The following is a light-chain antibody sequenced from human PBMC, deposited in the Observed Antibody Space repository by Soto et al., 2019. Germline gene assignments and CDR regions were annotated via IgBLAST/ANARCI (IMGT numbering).Light chain of an antibody. Sequence: IHMTQSPSSLSSSKRDRVRITCRASQSISSYLNWYQQKPGKAPKLLIYAASSLQSGVPSRFSGSGSGTDFTLTISSLQPEDFATYYCQQSYSTPRFTFGQGTRLEIK. CDR3: QQSYSTPRFT. V-gene: IGKV1-39*01. J-gene: IGKJ5*01. CDR2: AAS. CDR1: QSISSY.